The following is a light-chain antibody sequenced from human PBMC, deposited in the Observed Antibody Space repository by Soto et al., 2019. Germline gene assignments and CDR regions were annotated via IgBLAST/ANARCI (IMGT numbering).Light chain of an antibody. CDR1: RSVSTS. Sequence: DIQMTQSPSFLSASXGDRVTITCRASRSVSTSLNWYQQKPGKAPKVLIYAATNLQRGIPSRFSGGGFGTEFTLTFSSLEPEDFATYYCQQSYSTRWTFGQGTKVDIK. CDR2: AAT. V-gene: IGKV1-39*01. CDR3: QQSYSTRWT. J-gene: IGKJ1*01.